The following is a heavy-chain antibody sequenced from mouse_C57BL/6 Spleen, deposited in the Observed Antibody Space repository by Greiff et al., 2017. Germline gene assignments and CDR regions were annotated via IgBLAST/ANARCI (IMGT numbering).Heavy chain of an antibody. J-gene: IGHJ1*03. CDR3: ARRSLNYWYFDV. D-gene: IGHD6-1*01. V-gene: IGHV1-69*01. CDR2: IDPSDSYT. Sequence: VQLQQPGAELVMPGASVKLSCKASGYTFTSYWMHWVKQRPGQGLERIGEIDPSDSYTNYNQKFKGKSTLTVDKSSSTAYMQLSSLTSEDSAVYYCARRSLNYWYFDVWGTGTTVTVSS. CDR1: GYTFTSYW.